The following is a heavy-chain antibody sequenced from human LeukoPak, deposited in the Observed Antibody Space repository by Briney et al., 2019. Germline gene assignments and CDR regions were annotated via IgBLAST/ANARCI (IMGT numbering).Heavy chain of an antibody. CDR2: ISSSSNYI. J-gene: IGHJ6*04. Sequence: PGGSLRLSCGASGFIFSSYSMNWVRQAPGKGLEWVSSISSSSNYIYYADSVKGRFTLSRDNAKNTLYLQMNSLIAEDTAVYYCAREGIAGPKDVWGKGTTVNVSS. CDR1: GFIFSSYS. V-gene: IGHV3-21*01. CDR3: AREGIAGPKDV. D-gene: IGHD6-13*01.